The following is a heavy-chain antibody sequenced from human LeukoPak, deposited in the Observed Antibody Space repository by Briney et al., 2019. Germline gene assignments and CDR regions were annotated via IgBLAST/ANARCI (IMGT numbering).Heavy chain of an antibody. Sequence: PGGSLRLSCAASGFTFSAFGTNWVRQAPGKGLEWVSTITKSGDSTYYVDSVKGRFTISRDNSKNTLYLQMNSLRAEDTAVYYCARVLEEAAFDIWGQGTMVTVSS. CDR1: GFTFSAFG. CDR3: ARVLEEAAFDI. D-gene: IGHD3-3*01. CDR2: ITKSGDST. J-gene: IGHJ3*02. V-gene: IGHV3-23*01.